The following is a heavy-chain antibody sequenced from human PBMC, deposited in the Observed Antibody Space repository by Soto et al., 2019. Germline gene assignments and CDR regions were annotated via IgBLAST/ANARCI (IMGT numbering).Heavy chain of an antibody. CDR3: ARDIGSYAYGEGY. Sequence: NLSETLSLTCSVSCGSLNSYWCICIRQPAGKGLEWIGRVYSSGTTDYNPSLNSRATLSVETSKNQFSLKLSSVTAADTAVYYCARDIGSYAYGEGYWGQGIQVTVS. CDR1: CGSLNSYW. J-gene: IGHJ4*02. V-gene: IGHV4-4*07. D-gene: IGHD3-10*01. CDR2: VYSSGTT.